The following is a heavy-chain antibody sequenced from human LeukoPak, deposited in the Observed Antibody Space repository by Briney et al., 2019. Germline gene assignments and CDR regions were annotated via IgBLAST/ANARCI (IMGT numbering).Heavy chain of an antibody. V-gene: IGHV4-59*01. Sequence: SETLSLTCTVSGGSISTYYWSWIRQPPGKALEWIGYIYHSGDTKYNLSLESRVSISVDTSKNQFSLKLNSVTAADTAVYYCARDGYGGVDHWGQGTLVTVSS. CDR3: ARDGYGGVDH. CDR2: IYHSGDT. CDR1: GGSISTYY. J-gene: IGHJ4*02. D-gene: IGHD3-10*01.